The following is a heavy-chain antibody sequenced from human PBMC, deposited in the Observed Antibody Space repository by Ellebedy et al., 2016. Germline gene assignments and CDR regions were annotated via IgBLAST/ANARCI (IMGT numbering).Heavy chain of an antibody. D-gene: IGHD3-3*01. Sequence: SETLSLXXTVSGYSISSGYYWGWIRQPPGKGLEWIGSIYHSGSTYYNPSLKSRVTISVDTSKNQFSLKLSSVTAADTAVYYCARFPQHFGVVITYDYWGQGTLVTVSS. CDR3: ARFPQHFGVVITYDY. CDR2: IYHSGST. J-gene: IGHJ4*02. CDR1: GYSISSGYY. V-gene: IGHV4-38-2*02.